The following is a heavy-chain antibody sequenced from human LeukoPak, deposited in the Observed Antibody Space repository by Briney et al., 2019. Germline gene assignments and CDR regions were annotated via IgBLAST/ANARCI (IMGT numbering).Heavy chain of an antibody. Sequence: GASVKVSCKASGYTFTGYYMHWVRQAPGQGLEWMGWISGYNGDTNYAQKFQGRVTITTDTSTSTAYMELRSLSSDDSAVYYCARDPGGRELAFDYWGQGTLVTVSS. J-gene: IGHJ4*02. V-gene: IGHV1-18*04. D-gene: IGHD1-1*01. CDR3: ARDPGGRELAFDY. CDR1: GYTFTGYY. CDR2: ISGYNGDT.